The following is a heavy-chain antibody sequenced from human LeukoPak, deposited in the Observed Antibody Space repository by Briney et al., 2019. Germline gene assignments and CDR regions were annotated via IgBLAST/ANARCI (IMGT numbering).Heavy chain of an antibody. CDR3: VLSTTMVTYFDY. J-gene: IGHJ4*02. Sequence: PGGSLRLSCAASGFTFSSYAMSWVRQAPGKGLEWVSAISGSGGSTYYADSVKGRFTISRDNSKNTLYLQMSSLRAEDTAVYYCVLSTTMVTYFDYWGQGTLVTVSS. D-gene: IGHD5-18*01. V-gene: IGHV3-23*01. CDR1: GFTFSSYA. CDR2: ISGSGGST.